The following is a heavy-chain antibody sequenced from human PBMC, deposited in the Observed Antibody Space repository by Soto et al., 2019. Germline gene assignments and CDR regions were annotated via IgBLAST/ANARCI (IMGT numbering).Heavy chain of an antibody. D-gene: IGHD1-20*01. V-gene: IGHV4-34*01. CDR1: GGSFSGYY. Sequence: SETLSLTCAVYGGSFSGYYWSWIRQPPGKGLEWIGEINHSGSTNYNPYLKSRVTITVDTSKNQFSLKLSFVTAADTVLYYCAGDRRITNYYYYGMDVWGQGTTVTVSS. CDR3: AGDRRITNYYYYGMDV. J-gene: IGHJ6*02. CDR2: INHSGST.